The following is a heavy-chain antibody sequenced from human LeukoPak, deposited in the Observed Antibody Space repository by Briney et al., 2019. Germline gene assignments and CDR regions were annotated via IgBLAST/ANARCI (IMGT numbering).Heavy chain of an antibody. CDR3: ARAGATSRLLDY. D-gene: IGHD1-26*01. Sequence: ASVKVSCKASGGTFSSYAISWVRQAPGQGPEWMGRIIPILGIANYAQKFQGRVTITADKSTSTAYMELSSLRSEDTAVYYCARAGATSRLLDYWGQGTLVTVSS. V-gene: IGHV1-69*04. J-gene: IGHJ4*02. CDR1: GGTFSSYA. CDR2: IIPILGIA.